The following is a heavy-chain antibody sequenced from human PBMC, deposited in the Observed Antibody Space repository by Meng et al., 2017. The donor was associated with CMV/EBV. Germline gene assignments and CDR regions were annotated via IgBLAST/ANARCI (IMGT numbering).Heavy chain of an antibody. CDR1: GGSICSGDYY. Sequence: HLPESGPDLVKPSQTLSLTRTGPGGSICSGDYYWSWIRQPPGKGLELIGYIYYSGSTYYNPSLKSRVTISVDTSKNQFSPKLSSVTAADTAVYYCARAQYSSSCDYWGQGTLVTVSS. V-gene: IGHV4-30-4*08. CDR3: ARAQYSSSCDY. D-gene: IGHD6-13*01. J-gene: IGHJ4*02. CDR2: IYYSGST.